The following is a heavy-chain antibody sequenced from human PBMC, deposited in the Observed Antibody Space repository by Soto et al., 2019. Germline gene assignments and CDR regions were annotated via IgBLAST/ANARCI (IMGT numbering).Heavy chain of an antibody. CDR1: GGTFSSYA. CDR3: ARAVQRGSGWPYGMDV. D-gene: IGHD6-19*01. V-gene: IGHV1-69*13. J-gene: IGHJ6*02. Sequence: GASVKVSCKASGGTFSSYAISWVRQAPGQGLEWMGGIIPIFGTANYAQKFQGRVTITADESTSTAYMELSSLRSEDTAVYYCARAVQRGSGWPYGMDVWGQGTTVTVSS. CDR2: IIPIFGTA.